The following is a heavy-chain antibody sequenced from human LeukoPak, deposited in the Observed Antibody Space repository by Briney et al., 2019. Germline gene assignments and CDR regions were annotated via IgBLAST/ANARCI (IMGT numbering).Heavy chain of an antibody. Sequence: GGSLRLSCAASGFTFSSYAMSWVRQAPGKGLEWVSAISGSGGSTYYADSVKGRFTISRDNSKNTLYLQMNSLRAEDTAVYYCARDFSGYSGYDFDYWGQGTLVTVSS. CDR2: ISGSGGST. V-gene: IGHV3-23*01. CDR3: ARDFSGYSGYDFDY. J-gene: IGHJ4*02. CDR1: GFTFSSYA. D-gene: IGHD5-12*01.